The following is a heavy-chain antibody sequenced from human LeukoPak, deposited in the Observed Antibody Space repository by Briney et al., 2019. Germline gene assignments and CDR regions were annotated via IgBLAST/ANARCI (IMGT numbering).Heavy chain of an antibody. J-gene: IGHJ4*02. CDR2: ISYDGSNK. V-gene: IGHV3-30*18. CDR3: AKDEIGAVAGLIDY. Sequence: GGSLRLSCAAPGFTFSSYGMYWVRQAPGKGLEWVALISYDGSNKYYADSVKGRFTISRDNSKNTLYLQMNSLRAEDTAVYYCAKDEIGAVAGLIDYWGQGTLVTVSS. CDR1: GFTFSSYG. D-gene: IGHD6-19*01.